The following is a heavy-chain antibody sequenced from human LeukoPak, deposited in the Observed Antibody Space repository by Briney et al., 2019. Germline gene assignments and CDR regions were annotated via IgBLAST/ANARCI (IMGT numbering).Heavy chain of an antibody. CDR3: ARVVWGGDYHYSMDV. Sequence: PGGSLRLSFAASGFTFSSYWMSWVRQAPGKGLEWVANIKQDGGEKYYVDSVEGRFAISRDNAKNSLYLQMNSLRAEDTAVYYCARVVWGGDYHYSMDVWGKGTTVIVSS. J-gene: IGHJ6*03. V-gene: IGHV3-7*03. D-gene: IGHD7-27*01. CDR1: GFTFSSYW. CDR2: IKQDGGEK.